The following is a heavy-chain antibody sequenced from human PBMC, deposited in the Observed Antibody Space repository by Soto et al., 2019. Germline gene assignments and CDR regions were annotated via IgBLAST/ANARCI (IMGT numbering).Heavy chain of an antibody. Sequence: GGSLRLSCTASGFAFSTYGMTWVRQAPGKGLEWVSVISGSGGSSYYAASVKGRFTISRDNSKNTLFLQTNGLRAEDTAVYYCAKVTKRAAAGRYEYYKYGMHVWGQGTKVTV. J-gene: IGHJ6*02. V-gene: IGHV3-23*01. CDR2: ISGSGGSS. CDR1: GFAFSTYG. D-gene: IGHD6-13*01. CDR3: AKVTKRAAAGRYEYYKYGMHV.